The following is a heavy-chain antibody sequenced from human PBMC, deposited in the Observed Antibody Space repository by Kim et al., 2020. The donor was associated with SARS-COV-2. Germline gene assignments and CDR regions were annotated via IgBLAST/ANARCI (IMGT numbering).Heavy chain of an antibody. J-gene: IGHJ4*02. Sequence: GGSLRLSCAASGFTFSSYEMNWVRQAPGKGLEWISYISNSGSSIYYADSVKGRFTISRDNAKNSLYLQMNSLRAEDTAIYYCAKDSPYYDTSGWIDYWGQGTLVTVSS. CDR2: ISNSGSSI. D-gene: IGHD3-22*01. CDR3: AKDSPYYDTSGWIDY. V-gene: IGHV3-48*03. CDR1: GFTFSSYE.